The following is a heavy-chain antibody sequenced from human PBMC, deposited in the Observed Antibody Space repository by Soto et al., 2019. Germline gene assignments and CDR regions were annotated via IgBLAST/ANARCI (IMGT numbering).Heavy chain of an antibody. CDR3: ARGLYSSPAYFFDS. CDR1: GYTFSGHY. J-gene: IGHJ4*02. CDR2: INPKSGGT. Sequence: QVQLVQSGAEVRKPGASVKVSCNVTGYTFSGHYLHWVRQAPGQGLEWMGWINPKSGGTNYAQKFQDRVTMTADTSVSAASMELTSLRYDDTAVFYFARGLYSSPAYFFDSWGQGTLVTVSS. V-gene: IGHV1-2*02. D-gene: IGHD6-13*01.